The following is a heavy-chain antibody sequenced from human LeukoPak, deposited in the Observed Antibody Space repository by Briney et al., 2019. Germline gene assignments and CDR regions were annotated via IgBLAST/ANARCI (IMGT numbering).Heavy chain of an antibody. Sequence: PGGSLRLSCAASGFTFSGYAMSWVRQAPGKGLEWVSVIRGSGGSTYYADSVKGRFTISRDNPKNTLYLQMNSLRAEDTAVYYCAKDGNYYDSSGYPDWGQGTLVTVSS. CDR2: IRGSGGST. D-gene: IGHD3-22*01. V-gene: IGHV3-23*01. CDR1: GFTFSGYA. CDR3: AKDGNYYDSSGYPD. J-gene: IGHJ4*02.